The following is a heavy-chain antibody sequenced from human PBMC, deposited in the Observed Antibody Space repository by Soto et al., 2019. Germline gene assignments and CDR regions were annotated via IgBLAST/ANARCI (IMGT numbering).Heavy chain of an antibody. CDR1: GFTFSSYG. J-gene: IGHJ5*02. D-gene: IGHD3-10*01. Sequence: PGGSLRLSCAASGFTFSSYGMHWVRQAPGKGLEWVAVISYDGSNKYYADSVKGRFTISRDNSKNTLYLQMNSLRAGDTAVYYCAKRAHMVRGYNWFDPWGQGTLVTVS. V-gene: IGHV3-30*18. CDR3: AKRAHMVRGYNWFDP. CDR2: ISYDGSNK.